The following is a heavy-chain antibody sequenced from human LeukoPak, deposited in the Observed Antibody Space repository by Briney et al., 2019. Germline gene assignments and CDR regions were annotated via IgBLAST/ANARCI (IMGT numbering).Heavy chain of an antibody. CDR1: GFTFSSYS. V-gene: IGHV3-21*01. CDR3: ARPGIAVAGEFFDY. J-gene: IGHJ4*02. CDR2: IRSSSSYI. Sequence: GGSLRLSCAASGFTFSSYSMNWIRQAPGKGLEWVSFIRSSSSYIYYADSVKGRFTISRDNAKNSLYLQMNSLRAEDTAVYYCARPGIAVAGEFFDYWGQGTLVTVSS. D-gene: IGHD6-19*01.